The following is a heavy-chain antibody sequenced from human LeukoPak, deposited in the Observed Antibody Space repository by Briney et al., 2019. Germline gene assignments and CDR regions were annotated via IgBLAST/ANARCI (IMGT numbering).Heavy chain of an antibody. Sequence: GSLRLSCAASGFTFSSYWMSWVRQAPGKGLEWVANIKQDGSEKYYVDSVKGRFTISRDNARNSLYLQMNSLRAEDTAVYYCARESGNGDYGFDYWGQGTLVTVSS. V-gene: IGHV3-7*01. J-gene: IGHJ4*02. CDR1: GFTFSSYW. D-gene: IGHD4-17*01. CDR3: ARESGNGDYGFDY. CDR2: IKQDGSEK.